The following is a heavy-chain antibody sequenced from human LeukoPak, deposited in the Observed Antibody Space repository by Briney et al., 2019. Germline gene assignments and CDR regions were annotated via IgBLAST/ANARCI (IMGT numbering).Heavy chain of an antibody. CDR1: GYTFTDYA. D-gene: IGHD6-19*01. V-gene: IGHV7-4-1*02. Sequence: GASVKVSCKASGYTFTDYAMNWVRQAPGQGLEWMGWINTNTGNPTYAQAFTGRFVFSLDTSVNTAYLHIISLKNEDTAVYYCARDRITVAGSSAYWGQGTLVTVSS. CDR2: INTNTGNP. CDR3: ARDRITVAGSSAY. J-gene: IGHJ4*02.